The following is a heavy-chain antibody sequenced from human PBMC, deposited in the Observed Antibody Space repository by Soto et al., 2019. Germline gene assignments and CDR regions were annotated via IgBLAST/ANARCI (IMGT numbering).Heavy chain of an antibody. CDR3: ARADNDYDVDS. Sequence: SETRSLTCTVCGGSIRSGHYYWTCIRQRPEKGLEWIGFLFNSGNAYYNPSLKSRLAIAVETSKNQCSLKVDSVTAADTAMYYCARADNDYDVDSWGQGALVTVSS. CDR1: GGSIRSGHYY. J-gene: IGHJ4*02. D-gene: IGHD4-17*01. V-gene: IGHV4-31*03. CDR2: LFNSGNA.